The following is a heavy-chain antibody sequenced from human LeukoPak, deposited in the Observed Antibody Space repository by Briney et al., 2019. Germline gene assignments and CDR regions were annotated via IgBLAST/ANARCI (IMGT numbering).Heavy chain of an antibody. CDR1: GYTFTSYY. D-gene: IGHD3-10*01. CDR3: ARDYRRGSGSYLGSHNWFDP. J-gene: IGHJ5*02. CDR2: INPSGGST. Sequence: GASVKVSCKASGYTFTSYYMHWVRQAPGQGLEWMGIINPSGGSTSYAQKFQGRVTMTRDMSTSTVYMELSSLRSEDTAVYYCARDYRRGSGSYLGSHNWFDPWGQGTLVTVSS. V-gene: IGHV1-46*01.